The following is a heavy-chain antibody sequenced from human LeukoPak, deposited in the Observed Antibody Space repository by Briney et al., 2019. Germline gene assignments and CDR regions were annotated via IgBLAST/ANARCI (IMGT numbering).Heavy chain of an antibody. J-gene: IGHJ4*02. CDR2: MNPNSGNT. V-gene: IGHV1-8*01. D-gene: IGHD3-22*01. Sequence: ASVKVSCKASGYTFTSYDINWVRQATGQGLEWMGWMNPNSGNTGYAQKFQGRVTMTRNTSISTAYMELSSLRSEDTAVYYCARDPKYYYGSSGYYLDDYWGQGTLVTVSS. CDR3: ARDPKYYYGSSGYYLDDY. CDR1: GYTFTSYD.